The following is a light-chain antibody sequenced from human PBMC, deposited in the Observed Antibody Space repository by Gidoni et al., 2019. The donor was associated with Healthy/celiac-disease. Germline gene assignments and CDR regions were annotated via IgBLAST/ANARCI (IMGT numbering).Light chain of an antibody. J-gene: IGLJ2*01. CDR3: CSYAGSSTPVV. Sequence: QSALTQPAPVSGSPGQSITISCTGTSSDVGSYNLVSWYQQHPGKAPKLMIYEGSKRPSGVSTRFSGSKSGNTASLTISGLQAEDEADYYCCSYAGSSTPVVFGGGTKLTVL. CDR1: SSDVGSYNL. CDR2: EGS. V-gene: IGLV2-23*01.